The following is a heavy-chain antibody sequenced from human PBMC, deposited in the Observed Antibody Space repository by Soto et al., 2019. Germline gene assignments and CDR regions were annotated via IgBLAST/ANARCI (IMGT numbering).Heavy chain of an antibody. CDR2: ISSRGVTI. CDR1: GFTFGNYY. D-gene: IGHD6-19*01. V-gene: IGHV3-11*01. Sequence: GRSQRLSCNVSGFTFGNYYMSWIRQAPGKGLESFSYISSRGVTIYYAESVKGRFTISRDNAKNSLFLQMDSLRAEDTAVYYCARVTASGWFVNGRDYFDHWGQGTLVTVSS. CDR3: ARVTASGWFVNGRDYFDH. J-gene: IGHJ4*02.